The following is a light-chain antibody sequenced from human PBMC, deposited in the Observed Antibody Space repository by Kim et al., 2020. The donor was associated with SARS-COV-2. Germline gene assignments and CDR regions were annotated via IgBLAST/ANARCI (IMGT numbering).Light chain of an antibody. Sequence: EIVMTQSPVTLSVSPGERATLSCRASQSVSSNLVWYQQKPGQAPRHLIYSASRRATGTPDRFSGSGSGTEFSLTISSLQSEDFAVYYSQQYGNWPPVDSFAAGTKVYIK. CDR2: SAS. CDR1: QSVSSN. CDR3: QQYGNWPPVDS. V-gene: IGKV3D-15*01. J-gene: IGKJ3*01.